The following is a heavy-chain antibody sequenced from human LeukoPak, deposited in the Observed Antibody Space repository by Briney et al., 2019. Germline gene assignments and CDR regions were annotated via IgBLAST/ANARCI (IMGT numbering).Heavy chain of an antibody. D-gene: IGHD3-10*01. V-gene: IGHV4-30-2*01. CDR3: ARGRITSAPFDY. CDR2: IYHSGST. CDR1: GGSISSGGYY. Sequence: SETLSLTCTVSGGSISSGGYYWSWIRQPPGKGLEWIGYIYHSGSTYYNPSLKSRVTISVDKSKNQFSLKLSSVTAADTAVYYCARGRITSAPFDYWGQGTLVTVSS. J-gene: IGHJ4*02.